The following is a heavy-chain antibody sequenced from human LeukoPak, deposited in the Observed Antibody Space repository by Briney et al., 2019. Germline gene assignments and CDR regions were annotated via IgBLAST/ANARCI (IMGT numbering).Heavy chain of an antibody. CDR2: ISAYNGNT. CDR1: GYTFTGYY. J-gene: IGHJ5*02. CDR3: ARGEKSRYFDPINWFDP. D-gene: IGHD3-9*01. V-gene: IGHV1-18*04. Sequence: ASVKVSCKASGYTFTGYYMHWVRQAPGQGLEWMGWISAYNGNTNYAQKLQGRVTMTTDTSTSTAYMELRSLRSDDTAVYYCARGEKSRYFDPINWFDPWGQGTLVTVSS.